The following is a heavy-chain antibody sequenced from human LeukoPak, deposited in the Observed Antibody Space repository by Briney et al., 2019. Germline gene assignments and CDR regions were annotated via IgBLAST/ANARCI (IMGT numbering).Heavy chain of an antibody. Sequence: GGSLRLSCAASGFTFSSYAMSWVRQAPGKGLEWVSAISGSGGSTYYADSVKGRFTISRDNSKNTLYLQMNSLRAEDTAVYYCAKGTSVGVVGIADNWGQGTLVTVSS. J-gene: IGHJ4*02. V-gene: IGHV3-23*01. CDR2: ISGSGGST. CDR3: AKGTSVGVVGIADN. CDR1: GFTFSSYA. D-gene: IGHD6-13*01.